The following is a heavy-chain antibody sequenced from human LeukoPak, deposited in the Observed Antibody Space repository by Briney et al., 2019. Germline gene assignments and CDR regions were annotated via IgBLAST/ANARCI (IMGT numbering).Heavy chain of an antibody. D-gene: IGHD6-19*01. J-gene: IGHJ3*02. Sequence: GGSLRLSCAASGFTFSNAWMNWVRQAPGEGLEWVGRIKRNTDGGTTDYAAPVKDRFTISRDDSKNTMYLQMNSLKAEDTAVYYCTTTYQWLVRLDAFDMWGQGTVVTVSS. CDR1: GFTFSNAW. V-gene: IGHV3-15*01. CDR3: TTTYQWLVRLDAFDM. CDR2: IKRNTDGGTT.